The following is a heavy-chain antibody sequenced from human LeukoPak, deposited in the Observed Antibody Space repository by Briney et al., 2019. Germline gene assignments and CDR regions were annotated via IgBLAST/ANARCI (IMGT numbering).Heavy chain of an antibody. Sequence: SQTLSLTCTVSGGSISSGGYYWSWIRQPPGKGLEWIGEINHSGSTNYNPSLKSRVTISVDTSKNQFSLELSSMTAADTAVYYCARGPTLKYFHHWGQGTLVSVSS. J-gene: IGHJ1*01. CDR1: GGSISSGGYY. V-gene: IGHV4-30-4*08. CDR2: INHSGST. CDR3: ARGPTLKYFHH.